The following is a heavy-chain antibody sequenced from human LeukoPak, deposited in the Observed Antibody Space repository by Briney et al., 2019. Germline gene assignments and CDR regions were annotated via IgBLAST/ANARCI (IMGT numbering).Heavy chain of an antibody. V-gene: IGHV4-38-2*01. J-gene: IGHJ5*02. CDR2: IYYSVST. D-gene: IGHD2-2*01. CDR3: ARHDGDCSTTSCLNWFDP. Sequence: SETLSLTCAVSGYSISSGYYWGWIRQPPGRGLEWIGSIYYSVSTHYNPSLKSRVTISIDASKNQISLKLNSVTAADTAVYYCARHDGDCSTTSCLNWFDPLGQGTLVTVSS. CDR1: GYSISSGYY.